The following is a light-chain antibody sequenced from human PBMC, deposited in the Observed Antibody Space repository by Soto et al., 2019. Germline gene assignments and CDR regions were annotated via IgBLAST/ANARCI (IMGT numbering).Light chain of an antibody. CDR3: CSYAGRYTYV. CDR2: DVT. V-gene: IGLV2-11*01. Sequence: QSVRAEPRSVSGSPGHSFTISCTGTSSDVGGYNYVSWYQQHPGKAPKLMIYDVTKRPSGVPDRFSGSKSGNTASLTISGLQAEDEADYYCCSYAGRYTYVFGTGTKVTVL. CDR1: SSDVGGYNY. J-gene: IGLJ1*01.